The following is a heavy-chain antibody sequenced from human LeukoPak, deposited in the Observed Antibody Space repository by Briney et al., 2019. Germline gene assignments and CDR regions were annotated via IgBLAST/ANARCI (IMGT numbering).Heavy chain of an antibody. CDR3: ARGKWSIGARLVY. J-gene: IGHJ4*02. V-gene: IGHV1-2*02. Sequence: ASVKVSSKASRYTFTGYYMHSVRQAPGQEVEWMGWVNPNSGGTNYAHKLQGRVTMTRDTALSTAYMELSRLRSDDTGVYYCARGKWSIGARLVYWGQGTLVTVSS. CDR2: VNPNSGGT. CDR1: RYTFTGYY. D-gene: IGHD6-6*01.